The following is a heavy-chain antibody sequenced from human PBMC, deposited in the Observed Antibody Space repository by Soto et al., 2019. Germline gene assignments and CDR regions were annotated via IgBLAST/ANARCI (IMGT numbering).Heavy chain of an antibody. CDR1: GFTFSSYG. CDR3: ARDLGSGWAFDY. D-gene: IGHD6-19*01. CDR2: IWYDRSNK. Sequence: QVQLVESGGGVVQPGRSLRLSCAASGFTFSSYGMHWVRQAPGKGLEWVAVIWYDRSNKYYADSVKGRFTISRDNSKNTLYLQMNSLRAEDTAVYYCARDLGSGWAFDYWGQGTLVTVSS. V-gene: IGHV3-33*01. J-gene: IGHJ4*02.